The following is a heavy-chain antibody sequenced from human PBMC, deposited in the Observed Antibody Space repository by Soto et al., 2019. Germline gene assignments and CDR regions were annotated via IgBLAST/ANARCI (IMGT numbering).Heavy chain of an antibody. V-gene: IGHV3-33*01. Sequence: QVQLVESGGGVVQPGTSLRLSCAACGVTFSGYAMHWFRQSPDKGLEWVACTDYDGNKKDYGDSGKGRFTISRDTFRNPLYLPIDSLRADDTAVYYCATRTGSGSICVYGMDGWGQVTMVTVSS. CDR1: GVTFSGYA. D-gene: IGHD3-10*01. CDR2: TDYDGNKK. J-gene: IGHJ6*01. CDR3: ATRTGSGSICVYGMDG.